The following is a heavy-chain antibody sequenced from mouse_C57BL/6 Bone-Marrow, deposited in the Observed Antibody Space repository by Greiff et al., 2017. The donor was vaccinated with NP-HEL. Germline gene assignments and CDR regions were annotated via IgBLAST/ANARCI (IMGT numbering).Heavy chain of an antibody. CDR2: IYPGSGST. CDR1: GYTFTSYW. V-gene: IGHV1-55*01. J-gene: IGHJ4*01. CDR3: ARSVYYYDSSPRYYAMDY. Sequence: QVQLQQPGAELVKPGASVKMSCKASGYTFTSYWITWVKQRPGQGLEWIGDIYPGSGSTNYNEKFKSKATLTVDTSSSTAYMQLSSLTSEDSAVYYCARSVYYYDSSPRYYAMDYWGQGTSVTVSS. D-gene: IGHD1-1*01.